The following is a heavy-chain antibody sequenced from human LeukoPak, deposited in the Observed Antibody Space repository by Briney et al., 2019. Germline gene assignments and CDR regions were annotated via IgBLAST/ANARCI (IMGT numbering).Heavy chain of an antibody. V-gene: IGHV3-23*01. CDR3: VKLWSIVEDGRKYYFDY. CDR1: GCTFSDYA. D-gene: IGHD6-19*01. CDR2: ICLGI. Sequence: GGSLRLSCAVSGCTFSDYAMNWVRQAPGKGLEWVSSICLGICYADSVRRRLTISRDISKYTPDLQMNSVRGWDTAVYWCVKLWSIVEDGRKYYFDYWGQGTLVTVSS. J-gene: IGHJ4*02.